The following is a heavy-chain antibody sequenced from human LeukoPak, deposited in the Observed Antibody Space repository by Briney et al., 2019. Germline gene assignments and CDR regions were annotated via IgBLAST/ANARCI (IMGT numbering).Heavy chain of an antibody. J-gene: IGHJ6*02. CDR1: GYSFINYG. D-gene: IGHD3-10*01. Sequence: ASVKVSCKASGYSFINYGISWVRQAPGQGLEWMGWISVYNGKTRYAQNVQGRVTMTTDTSTSTAYMELRSLRSDDTAVYYCVREPPTMVRGVTMDVWGQGTTVTVSS. CDR3: VREPPTMVRGVTMDV. V-gene: IGHV1-18*01. CDR2: ISVYNGKT.